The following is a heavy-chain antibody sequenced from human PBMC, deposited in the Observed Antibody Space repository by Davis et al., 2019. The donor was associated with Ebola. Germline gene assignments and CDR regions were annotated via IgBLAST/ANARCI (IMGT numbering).Heavy chain of an antibody. J-gene: IGHJ3*02. Sequence: SVKVSCKASGGTFSSYAISWVRQAPGQGLEWMGGIIPIFGTANYAQKFQGRVTITADESTSTAYMELSRLRSDDTAVYYCHRAGGYYSVDAFDIWGQGTMVTVSS. V-gene: IGHV1-69*13. CDR3: HRAGGYYSVDAFDI. CDR1: GGTFSSYA. D-gene: IGHD3-3*01. CDR2: IIPIFGTA.